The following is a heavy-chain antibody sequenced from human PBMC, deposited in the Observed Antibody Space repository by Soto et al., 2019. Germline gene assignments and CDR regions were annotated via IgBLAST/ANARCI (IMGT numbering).Heavy chain of an antibody. CDR2: IYYSGST. CDR3: ASIWLGESPFDY. CDR1: GGTISSYY. J-gene: IGHJ4*02. Sequence: ETLSLTCTVSGGTISSYYWSWIRQPPGKGLEWIGYIYYSGSTNYNPSLKSRVTISVDTSKNQFSLKLSSVTAADTAVYYCASIWLGESPFDYWGQGTLVTVSS. D-gene: IGHD3-10*01. V-gene: IGHV4-59*01.